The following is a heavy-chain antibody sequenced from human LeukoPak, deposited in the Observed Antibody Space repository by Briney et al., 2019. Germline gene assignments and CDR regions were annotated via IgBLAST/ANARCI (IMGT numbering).Heavy chain of an antibody. D-gene: IGHD5-12*01. CDR2: IYYSGST. V-gene: IGHV4-61*01. Sequence: SETLSLTCTVSGYSISSGYYWGWIRQPPGKGLEWIGYIYYSGSTNYNPSLKSRVTISVDTSKDQFSLKVSSVTAADTAVYYCARVYGSGYDFRGAFDIWGQGTMVTVSS. J-gene: IGHJ3*02. CDR3: ARVYGSGYDFRGAFDI. CDR1: GYSISSGYY.